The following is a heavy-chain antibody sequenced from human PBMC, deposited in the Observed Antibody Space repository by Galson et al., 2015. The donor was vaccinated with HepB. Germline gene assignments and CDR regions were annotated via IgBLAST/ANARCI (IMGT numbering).Heavy chain of an antibody. D-gene: IGHD3-10*01. CDR2: INPSGGST. V-gene: IGHV1-46*01. CDR1: GYTFTSYY. Sequence: SVKVSCKASGYTFTSYYMHWVRQAPGQGLEWMGIINPSGGSTSYAQKFQGRVTMTRDTSTSTVYMELSSLRSEDTAVYYCARDYYGSGSYYTPFDYWGQGTLVTVSS. J-gene: IGHJ4*02. CDR3: ARDYYGSGSYYTPFDY.